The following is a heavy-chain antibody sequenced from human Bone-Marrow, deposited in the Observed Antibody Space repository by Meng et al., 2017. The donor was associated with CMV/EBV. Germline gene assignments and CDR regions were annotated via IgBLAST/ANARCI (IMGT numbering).Heavy chain of an antibody. V-gene: IGHV3-69-1*01. D-gene: IGHD2-2*01. Sequence: GGSLRLSCAASGFTFSDYYMSWIRQAPGKGLEWVSYISSSSYIYYADSVKGRFTISRDNAKNSLYLQMNSLRAEDTAVYYCARDRGGWEIVVVPATLYYYGMDVWGQGTTVTVSS. CDR2: ISSSSYI. J-gene: IGHJ6*02. CDR1: GFTFSDYY. CDR3: ARDRGGWEIVVVPATLYYYGMDV.